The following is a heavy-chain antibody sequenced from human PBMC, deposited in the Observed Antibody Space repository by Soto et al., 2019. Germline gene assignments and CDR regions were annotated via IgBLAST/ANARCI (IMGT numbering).Heavy chain of an antibody. CDR2: TYYRSNWRH. D-gene: IGHD6-19*01. V-gene: IGHV6-1*01. Sequence: PSQTLSLTCAISGDSVSSNTAAWNWIRSSPSRGLEWLGRTYYRSNWRHDYAVSVKSRITVNPDTSKNHFSPQLNSVTPDDTAVYYCARGVAGSGFDHWGQGTLVTVSS. CDR3: ARGVAGSGFDH. J-gene: IGHJ4*02. CDR1: GDSVSSNTAA.